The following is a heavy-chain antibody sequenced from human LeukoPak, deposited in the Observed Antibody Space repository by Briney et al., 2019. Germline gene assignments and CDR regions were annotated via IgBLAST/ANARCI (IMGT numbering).Heavy chain of an antibody. CDR3: ARHYDRSGYSLDY. CDR2: IKQDGSQS. V-gene: IGHV3-7*01. CDR1: GFTFSSYW. D-gene: IGHD3-22*01. J-gene: IGHJ4*02. Sequence: PGGSLRLSCAASGFTFSSYWMTWVRQAPGKGLEWVANIKQDGSQSFYVDSVKGRLTISRDNAKSSLYLQMSSLDSEDTAVYYCARHYDRSGYSLDYWGQGTLVTVSS.